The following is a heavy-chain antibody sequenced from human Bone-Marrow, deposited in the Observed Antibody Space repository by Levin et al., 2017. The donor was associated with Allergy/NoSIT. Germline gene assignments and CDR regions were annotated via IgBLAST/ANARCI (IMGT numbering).Heavy chain of an antibody. CDR3: ARQASSTWYPHLDH. CDR1: GYSFTNYW. J-gene: IGHJ4*02. D-gene: IGHD6-13*01. Sequence: PGESLKISCQGSGYSFTNYWIGWVRQMPGRGLEWVGVIYPGDSDTRYSPSFEGQVTISADKSIGTAYLQWSTLKASDTAIYYCARQASSTWYPHLDHWGPGTLVTVSS. CDR2: IYPGDSDT. V-gene: IGHV5-51*01.